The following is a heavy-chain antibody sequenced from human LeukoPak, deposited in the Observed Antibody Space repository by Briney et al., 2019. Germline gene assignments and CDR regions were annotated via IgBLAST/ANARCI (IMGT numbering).Heavy chain of an antibody. J-gene: IGHJ4*02. CDR3: ARHLGTYSDH. CDR2: LSGDGSST. CDR1: GFTFSTYW. Sequence: GGSLRLSCVASGFTFSTYWMHWVRQAPGKGLLWVSRLSGDGSSTNYADSVRGRFTISRDNAKNTLYLQVNSLRADDTAVYYCARHLGTYSDHRGQGTLVTVSS. V-gene: IGHV3-74*01. D-gene: IGHD7-27*01.